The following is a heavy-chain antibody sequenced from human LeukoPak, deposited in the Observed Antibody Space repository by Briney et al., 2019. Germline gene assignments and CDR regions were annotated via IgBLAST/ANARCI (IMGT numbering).Heavy chain of an antibody. D-gene: IGHD6-19*01. CDR2: ISGSGGST. CDR3: AKAPQWLGNGIDY. J-gene: IGHJ4*02. Sequence: GGSLRLSCAASGFTFSSYAMSWVRQAPGKGLEWVSAISGSGGSTYYADSVKGRFTISRDNSKNTLYLQMNNLRAEDTAVYYCAKAPQWLGNGIDYWGQGTLVTVSS. V-gene: IGHV3-23*01. CDR1: GFTFSSYA.